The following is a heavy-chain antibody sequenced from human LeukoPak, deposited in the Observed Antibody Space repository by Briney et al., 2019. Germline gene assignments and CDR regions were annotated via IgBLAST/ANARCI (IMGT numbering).Heavy chain of an antibody. CDR1: GYTFTSYY. Sequence: GASVKVSCKASGYTFTSYYMHWVRQAPGQGLEWMGIINPSGGSTSYAQKFQGRVTMTRDMSTSTVYMELSGLRSEDTAVHYCARDRIAAAGTNTHSVGFDPWGQGTLVTVSS. J-gene: IGHJ5*02. D-gene: IGHD6-13*01. CDR2: INPSGGST. CDR3: ARDRIAAAGTNTHSVGFDP. V-gene: IGHV1-46*01.